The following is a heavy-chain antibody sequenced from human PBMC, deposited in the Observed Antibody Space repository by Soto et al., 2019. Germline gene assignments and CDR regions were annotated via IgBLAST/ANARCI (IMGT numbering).Heavy chain of an antibody. J-gene: IGHJ5*02. CDR2: INAGNGNT. V-gene: IGHV1-3*01. CDR3: ARVGFYGRYNWFDP. CDR1: GYTFTSYA. Sequence: ASVKVSCKASGYTFTSYAMHWVRQAPGQRLEWMGWINAGNGNTKYSQKFQGRVTITRDTSASTAYMELSSLRSEDTAVYYCARVGFYGRYNWFDPWGQGTLVTVSS. D-gene: IGHD1-26*01.